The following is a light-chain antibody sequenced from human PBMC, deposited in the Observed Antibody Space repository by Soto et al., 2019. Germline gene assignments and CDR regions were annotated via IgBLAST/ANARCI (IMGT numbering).Light chain of an antibody. V-gene: IGKV1-9*01. Sequence: IQLTQSPSSLSASVGDRVTITCRASQDIAIYLAWYQQKPGEAPKLLIYAASTLYGGVPSRFSGSGSGTDFALTITSLQAEDFVTYYCQRLRMYPSTFGGGTKLDIK. CDR1: QDIAIY. CDR2: AAS. CDR3: QRLRMYPST. J-gene: IGKJ4*02.